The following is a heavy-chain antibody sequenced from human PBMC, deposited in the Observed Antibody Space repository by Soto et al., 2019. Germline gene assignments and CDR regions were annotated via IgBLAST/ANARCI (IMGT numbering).Heavy chain of an antibody. Sequence: GASVKVSCKASGGTFSIYAISWVRQAPGQGLEWMGGIIPIFGTANYAQKFQGRVTITADESTSTAYMELSSLRSEDTAVYYCASRSYPYDFWSGYTSYYYYGMDVWGQGTTVTVSS. V-gene: IGHV1-69*13. CDR3: ASRSYPYDFWSGYTSYYYYGMDV. CDR1: GGTFSIYA. CDR2: IIPIFGTA. J-gene: IGHJ6*02. D-gene: IGHD3-3*01.